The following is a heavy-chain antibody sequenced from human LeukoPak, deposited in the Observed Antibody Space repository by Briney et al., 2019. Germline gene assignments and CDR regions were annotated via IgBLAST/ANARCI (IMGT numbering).Heavy chain of an antibody. D-gene: IGHD2-15*01. Sequence: GGSLRLSCAASGFTFSSYAMSWARQAPGKGLEWVSAISGSGGSTYYADSVKGRFTISRDNSKNTLYLQMNSLRAEDTAVYYCAKVHRRDSALWLVVAATGGYFDYWGQGTLVTVSS. J-gene: IGHJ4*02. CDR2: ISGSGGST. V-gene: IGHV3-23*01. CDR3: AKVHRRDSALWLVVAATGGYFDY. CDR1: GFTFSSYA.